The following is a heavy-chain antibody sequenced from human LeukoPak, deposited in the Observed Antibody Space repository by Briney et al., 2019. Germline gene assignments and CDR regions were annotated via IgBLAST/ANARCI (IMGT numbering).Heavy chain of an antibody. CDR2: INGGGSPI. CDR1: GFSFGDYA. J-gene: IGHJ4*02. Sequence: GRSLRLSCTTSGFSFGDYAMSWFRQAPGKGLEWVAYINGGGSPIYYADSVRGRFTISRDNAKSSLYLQMNSLRAEDTALYYCVRDNPRCCGVIPANIDDFWGQGTLVTVSS. V-gene: IGHV3-48*03. CDR3: VRDNPRCCGVIPANIDDF. D-gene: IGHD2-21*01.